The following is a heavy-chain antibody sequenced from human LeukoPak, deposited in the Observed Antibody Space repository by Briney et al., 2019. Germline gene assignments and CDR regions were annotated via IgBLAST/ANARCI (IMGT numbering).Heavy chain of an antibody. V-gene: IGHV4-38-2*02. J-gene: IGHJ4*02. CDR1: GYSISSDYY. Sequence: SETLSLTCTVSGYSISSDYYWGWVRQPPGKGLEWIGSIYHSGSTYYNPSLKSRVTISVDTSKNQFSLKLTSVTAADTAVYYCARAIEVGAMTPFDYWGQGTLDTVSS. CDR2: IYHSGST. CDR3: ARAIEVGAMTPFDY. D-gene: IGHD1-26*01.